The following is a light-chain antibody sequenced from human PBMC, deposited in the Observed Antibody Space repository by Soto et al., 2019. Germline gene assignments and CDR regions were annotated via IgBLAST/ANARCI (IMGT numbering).Light chain of an antibody. J-gene: IGKJ5*01. CDR3: QQYNNWPIT. CDR2: DAS. Sequence: EVVMTQSPATLSVSPGESATLSCRASQSVTSDLAWYHQKPGQAPRLLIYDASTTATGIPGRFRGSGSGAEFTLTISSLQSEDFAVYYCQQYNNWPITFGQGTRLEIQ. CDR1: QSVTSD. V-gene: IGKV3-15*01.